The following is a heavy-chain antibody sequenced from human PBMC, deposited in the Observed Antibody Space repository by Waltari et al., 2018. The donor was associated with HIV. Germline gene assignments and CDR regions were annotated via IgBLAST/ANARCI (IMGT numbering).Heavy chain of an antibody. CDR1: GYNFTNYW. CDR3: ARQVRGAAAGRTLGYFYSYGLDV. V-gene: IGHV5-51*01. J-gene: IGHJ6*02. Sequence: EVQLVQSGAEVKKPGESLKISCKGSGYNFTNYWIGWVRQMPGKGLEWMGIIYPSDAETTYSPSFQGQVTISADKSISTAYLQWSSLKASDTAMYYCARQVRGAAAGRTLGYFYSYGLDVWGQGTTVTVSS. CDR2: IYPSDAET. D-gene: IGHD6-13*01.